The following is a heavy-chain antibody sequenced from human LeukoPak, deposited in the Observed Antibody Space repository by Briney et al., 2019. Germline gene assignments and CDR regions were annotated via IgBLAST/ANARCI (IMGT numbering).Heavy chain of an antibody. CDR3: ARGGGISHYYYYMDV. CDR1: GGSISSSSYY. J-gene: IGHJ6*03. D-gene: IGHD6-13*01. Sequence: SETLSLTCTVSGGSISSSSYYWGWIRQPPGKGLEWIGSMYSSGSTYYNPSLKSRVTISVDTSKNQFSLKLSPVTAADTAVYYCARGGGISHYYYYMDVWGKGTTVTISS. CDR2: MYSSGST. V-gene: IGHV4-39*07.